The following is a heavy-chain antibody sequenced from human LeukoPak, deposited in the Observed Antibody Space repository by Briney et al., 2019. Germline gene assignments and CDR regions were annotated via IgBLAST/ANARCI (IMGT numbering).Heavy chain of an antibody. CDR2: INPNSGGT. CDR3: ARERVRVAARQNNWFDP. J-gene: IGHJ5*02. V-gene: IGHV1-2*06. Sequence: ASVKVSCKASGYTFTGYYMHWVRQAPGQGLEWMGRINPNSGGTNYAQKFQGRVTMTRDTSISTAYMELSRLRSDDTAVYYCARERVRVAARQNNWFDPWGQGTLVTVSS. CDR1: GYTFTGYY. D-gene: IGHD6-13*01.